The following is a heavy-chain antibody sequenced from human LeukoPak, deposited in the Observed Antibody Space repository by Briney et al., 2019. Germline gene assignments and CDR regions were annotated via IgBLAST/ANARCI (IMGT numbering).Heavy chain of an antibody. V-gene: IGHV4-38-2*02. CDR2: IYYSGST. J-gene: IGHJ6*03. Sequence: SETLSLTCTVSGYSISSGYYWGWIRQPPGKGLEWIGSIYYSGSTYYNPSLKSRVTISVDTSKNQFSLKLSSVTAADTAVYYCARDVVAATYYYYYMDVWGKGTTVTVSS. CDR3: ARDVVAATYYYYYMDV. CDR1: GYSISSGYY. D-gene: IGHD2-15*01.